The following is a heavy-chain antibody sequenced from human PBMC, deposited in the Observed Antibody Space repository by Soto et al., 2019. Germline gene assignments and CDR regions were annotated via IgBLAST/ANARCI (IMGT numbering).Heavy chain of an antibody. D-gene: IGHD3-3*01. V-gene: IGHV3-48*03. Sequence: EVQLLESGGGLVQPGGSLRLSCAASGFTFSSYEMNWVRQAPGKGLEWVSYISSSGSTIYYADSVKGRFTISRDNAKNSLYLQMNSLRAEDTAVYYCARGPYYDFWSGYRLGGTYGMDVWGQGTTVTVSS. CDR1: GFTFSSYE. CDR3: ARGPYYDFWSGYRLGGTYGMDV. J-gene: IGHJ6*02. CDR2: ISSSGSTI.